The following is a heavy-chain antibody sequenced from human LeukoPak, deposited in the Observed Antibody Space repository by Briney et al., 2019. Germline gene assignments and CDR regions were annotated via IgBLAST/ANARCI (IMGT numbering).Heavy chain of an antibody. J-gene: IGHJ4*02. Sequence: GASLKVSCKASGYTFTGYYIHWVRPAPGQGLEWMGWIYSNNGGTDYAQKFQGRVTMTRDTSISTAYMEVSRVRSDDTAVYYCARGFRTEDMTTFAHWGQGTLVTVSS. V-gene: IGHV1-2*02. CDR2: IYSNNGGT. CDR3: ARGFRTEDMTTFAH. D-gene: IGHD2-15*01. CDR1: GYTFTGYY.